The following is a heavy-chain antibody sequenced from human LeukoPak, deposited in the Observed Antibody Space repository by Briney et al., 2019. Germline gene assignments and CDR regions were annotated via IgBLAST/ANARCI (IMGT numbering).Heavy chain of an antibody. CDR1: GFTFSTFS. J-gene: IGHJ4*02. CDR2: INQDGSAE. Sequence: GGSLRLSCAASGFTFSTFSMHWVRQAPGRGLEWVANINQDGSAEYYVDSVKGRFTISRDNAKNSLYLQMNSLRAEDTAVHYCARLYCSGGGCYNYFDYWGQGTLVTVSS. V-gene: IGHV3-7*04. D-gene: IGHD2-15*01. CDR3: ARLYCSGGGCYNYFDY.